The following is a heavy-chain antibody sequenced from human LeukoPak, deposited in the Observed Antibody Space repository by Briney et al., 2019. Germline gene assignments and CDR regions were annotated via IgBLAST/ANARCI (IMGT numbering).Heavy chain of an antibody. V-gene: IGHV1-46*01. D-gene: IGHD2-15*01. CDR3: AKDGPSGGSCQAY. CDR2: INPSDGST. Sequence: ASVKASCKASGYTFTGYYMHWVRQAPGQGLEWMGKINPSDGSTRYAQKFQGRVTMTRDMSTSTVYMELSSLRSEDTAVYYCAKDGPSGGSCQAYWGQGTLVTVSS. J-gene: IGHJ4*02. CDR1: GYTFTGYY.